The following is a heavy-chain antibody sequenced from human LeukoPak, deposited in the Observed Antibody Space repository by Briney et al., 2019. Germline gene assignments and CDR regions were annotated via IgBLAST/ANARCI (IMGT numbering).Heavy chain of an antibody. V-gene: IGHV3-23*01. D-gene: IGHD1-26*01. J-gene: IGHJ4*02. CDR3: AKEWDTDFDY. Sequence: GGSLRLSCAAPGVTFSSDGMSWVRQAPGKGLEWVSAIIGIGVSTYYADSVNGRITISRDNSKNTLYLQMNSLRAEDTAVYYCAKEWDTDFDYWGQGTLVTVSS. CDR1: GVTFSSDG. CDR2: IIGIGVST.